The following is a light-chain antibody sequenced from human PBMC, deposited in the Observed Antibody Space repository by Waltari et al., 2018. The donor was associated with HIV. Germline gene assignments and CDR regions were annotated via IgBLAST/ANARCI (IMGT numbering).Light chain of an antibody. CDR3: AAWDDSLKGVV. J-gene: IGLJ2*01. CDR2: INY. V-gene: IGLV1-44*01. Sequence: QSVLTQPPSASGTPGRRVTISCSGSSSNIGGSPVNWYQQPPGTAPKLLMYINYQRPSGVPDRFSGSKSGTSASLAISGLQSEDEADYFCAAWDDSLKGVVFGGGTKLTVL. CDR1: SSNIGGSP.